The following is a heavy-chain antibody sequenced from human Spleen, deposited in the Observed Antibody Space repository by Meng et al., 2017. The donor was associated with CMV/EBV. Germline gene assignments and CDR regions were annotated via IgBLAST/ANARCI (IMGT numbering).Heavy chain of an antibody. J-gene: IGHJ6*02. Sequence: GESLKISCAVSGFTVSDYTIHWVRQAPGKGLKWVSSISSDSTSIYDADSVKGRFTVSRDNGKNSLYLQLNGLRAEDTAVYYCAKNTVTEPFYFYYGMDVWGQGTTVTVSS. CDR1: GFTVSDYT. CDR3: AKNTVTEPFYFYYGMDV. V-gene: IGHV3-21*06. D-gene: IGHD4-11*01. CDR2: ISSDSTSI.